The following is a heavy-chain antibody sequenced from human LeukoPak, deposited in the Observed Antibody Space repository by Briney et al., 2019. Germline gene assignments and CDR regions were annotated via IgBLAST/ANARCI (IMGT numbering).Heavy chain of an antibody. CDR3: ARDRTPLGYYYYMDV. V-gene: IGHV4-39*07. Sequence: SETLSLTCTVSGGSISSSSYYWGWIRQPPGKGLEWIGRIYTSGSTNYNPSLKSRVTMSVDTSKNQFSLKLSSVTAADTAVYYCARDRTPLGYYYYMDVWGKGTTVTVSS. CDR2: IYTSGST. CDR1: GGSISSSSYY. D-gene: IGHD7-27*01. J-gene: IGHJ6*03.